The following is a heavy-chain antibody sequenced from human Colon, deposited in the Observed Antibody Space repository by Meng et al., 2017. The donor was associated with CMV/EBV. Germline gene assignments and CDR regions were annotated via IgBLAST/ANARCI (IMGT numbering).Heavy chain of an antibody. CDR3: ARDKSMIIFGTFDI. J-gene: IGHJ3*02. D-gene: IGHD3-22*01. Sequence: GGSLRLSCAASGFTFSSYSMNWVRQAPGKGLEWVSSITTNSRYTYQPDSLKGRFTISRDNAKNSLYLQMNSLRAEDTAVYYCARDKSMIIFGTFDIWGQGTVVTVSS. V-gene: IGHV3-21*01. CDR2: ITTNSRYT. CDR1: GFTFSSYS.